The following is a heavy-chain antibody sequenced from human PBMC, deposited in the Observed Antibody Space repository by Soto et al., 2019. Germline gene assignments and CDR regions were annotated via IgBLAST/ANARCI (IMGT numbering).Heavy chain of an antibody. CDR1: GGSISIYY. J-gene: IGHJ4*02. V-gene: IGHV4-59*01. CDR2: IYYSGST. CDR3: ARGTQLPYYFDY. D-gene: IGHD2-2*01. Sequence: SETLSLTCSVSGGSISIYYWSWIRQPPGKGLEWIGYIYYSGSTNYNPSLKSRVTISEDTSKNQFSLKLSSVTAEDTAMYYCARGTQLPYYFDYWGKGTLVTDSS.